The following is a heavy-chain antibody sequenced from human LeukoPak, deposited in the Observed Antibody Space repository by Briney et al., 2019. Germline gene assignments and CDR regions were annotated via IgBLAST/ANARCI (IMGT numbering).Heavy chain of an antibody. D-gene: IGHD1-26*01. Sequence: SETLSLTCTVSGGSITSYYGTWIRQPAGKGLEWIGRIYTSGSTNYNPSLKSRVTMSVDTSKNQFSLKLSSVTAADTAVYYCARASGSYFSYYYYGMDVWGQGTTVTISS. J-gene: IGHJ6*02. V-gene: IGHV4-4*07. CDR1: GGSITSYY. CDR2: IYTSGST. CDR3: ARASGSYFSYYYYGMDV.